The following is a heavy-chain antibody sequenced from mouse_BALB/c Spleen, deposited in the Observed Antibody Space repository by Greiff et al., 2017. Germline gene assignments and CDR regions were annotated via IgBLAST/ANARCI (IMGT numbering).Heavy chain of an antibody. CDR2: ISSGSSTI. Sequence: EVKVVESGGGLVQPGGSRKLSCAASGFTFSSFGMHWVRQAPEKGLEWVAYISSGSSTIYYADTVKGRFTISRDNPKNTLFLQMTSLRSEDTAMYYCARVGPFYAMDYWGQGTSVTVSS. V-gene: IGHV5-17*02. CDR3: ARVGPFYAMDY. J-gene: IGHJ4*01. CDR1: GFTFSSFG.